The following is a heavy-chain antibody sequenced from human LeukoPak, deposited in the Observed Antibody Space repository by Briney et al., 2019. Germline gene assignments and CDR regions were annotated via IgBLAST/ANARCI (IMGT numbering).Heavy chain of an antibody. CDR1: GGSFSGYY. D-gene: IGHD3-9*01. Sequence: SETLSLTCAVYGGSFSGYYWSWIRQPPGKGLEWIGEINHSGSTNYNPSLKSRVTISVDTSKNQFSLKLSSVTAADTAVYYWARGEYFDWFDYWGQGTLVTVSS. J-gene: IGHJ4*02. CDR3: ARGEYFDWFDY. V-gene: IGHV4-34*01. CDR2: INHSGST.